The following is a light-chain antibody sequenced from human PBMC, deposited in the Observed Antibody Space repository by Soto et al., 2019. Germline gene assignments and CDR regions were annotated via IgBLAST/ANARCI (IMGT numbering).Light chain of an antibody. CDR1: ESIARH. V-gene: IGKV1-39*01. CDR3: XXXXXALSIT. J-gene: IGKJ5*01. CDR2: AAS. Sequence: DIQMTQSPSSLSASVGDRVTITCRASESIARHLNWYQQKPGKAPKLLIYAASSLQNGVPSRFRGGGSGTDFTLTXSXLXXEDXXXXXXXXXXXALSITFGQGTRLEIK.